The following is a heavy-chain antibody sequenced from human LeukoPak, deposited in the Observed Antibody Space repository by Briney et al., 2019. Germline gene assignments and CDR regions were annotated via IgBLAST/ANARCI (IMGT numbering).Heavy chain of an antibody. V-gene: IGHV4-4*07. CDR3: AREVGSGYPYYFDY. Sequence: SETLSLTCTVSGGSISSYYWGWIRQPAGKGLEWIGRIYTSGSTNYNPSLKSRVTISVDKSKNQFSLKLSSVTAADTAVYYCAREVGSGYPYYFDYWGQGTLVTVSS. J-gene: IGHJ4*02. D-gene: IGHD3-3*01. CDR1: GGSISSYY. CDR2: IYTSGST.